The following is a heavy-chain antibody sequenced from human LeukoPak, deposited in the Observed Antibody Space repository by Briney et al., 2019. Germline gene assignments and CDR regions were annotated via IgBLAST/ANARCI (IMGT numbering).Heavy chain of an antibody. CDR2: INPNGGGT. D-gene: IGHD5-12*01. V-gene: IGHV1-2*06. J-gene: IGHJ6*02. CDR1: GYTFTGFY. CDR3: AQRGYSGYYYGLDV. Sequence: ASVKVSCKASGYTFTGFYIHWVRQAPGQGLEWMGRINPNGGGTNYAQKFQGRVTMTRDTSISTAYMELSRLRSDDTAIYYCAQRGYSGYYYGLDVWGQGTTVTVSS.